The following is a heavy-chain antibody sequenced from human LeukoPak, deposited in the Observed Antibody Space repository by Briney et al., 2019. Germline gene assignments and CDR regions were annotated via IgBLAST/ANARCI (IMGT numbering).Heavy chain of an antibody. CDR3: ARGCSSTSCYYYYYYYGMDV. CDR2: IIPIFGTA. Sequence: GASVKVSCEASGGTFSSYAISWVRQAPGQGLEWMGGIIPIFGTANYAQKFQGRVTITADESTSTAYMELSSLRSEDTAVYYCARGCSSTSCYYYYYYYGMDVWGQGTTVTVSS. J-gene: IGHJ6*02. V-gene: IGHV1-69*13. D-gene: IGHD2-2*01. CDR1: GGTFSSYA.